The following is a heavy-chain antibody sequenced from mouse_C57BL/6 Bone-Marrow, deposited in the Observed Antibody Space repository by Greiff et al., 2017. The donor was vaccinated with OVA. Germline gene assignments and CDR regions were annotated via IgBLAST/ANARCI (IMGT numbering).Heavy chain of an antibody. CDR2: IYPGSGST. Sequence: QVQLQQPGAELVKPGASVKMSCKASGYTFTSYWITWVKQRPGQGLEWIGDIYPGSGSTNYNEKFKSKATLTVDTSYSTAYMQLSSLTSEDSAVYYCARRGGYYVGAYWGQGTLVTVSA. CDR3: ARRGGYYVGAY. D-gene: IGHD2-3*01. V-gene: IGHV1-55*01. CDR1: GYTFTSYW. J-gene: IGHJ3*01.